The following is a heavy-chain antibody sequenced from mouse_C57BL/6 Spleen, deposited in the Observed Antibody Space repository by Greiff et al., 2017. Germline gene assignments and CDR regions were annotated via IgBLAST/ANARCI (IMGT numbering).Heavy chain of an antibody. Sequence: VHVKQSGPELVKPGASVKISCKASGYSFTDYNMNWVKQSNGKSLEWIGVINPNYGTTSYNQKFKGKATLTVDQSSSTAYMQLNSLTSEDSAVXYCASSGSPWFAYWGQGTLVTVSA. CDR2: INPNYGTT. CDR1: GYSFTDYN. CDR3: ASSGSPWFAY. D-gene: IGHD4-1*01. V-gene: IGHV1-39*01. J-gene: IGHJ3*01.